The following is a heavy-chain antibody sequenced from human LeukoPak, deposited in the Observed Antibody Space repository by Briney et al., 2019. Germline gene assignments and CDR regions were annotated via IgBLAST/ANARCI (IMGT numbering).Heavy chain of an antibody. CDR2: ISSSSSYI. Sequence: GGSLRLSCAASGFTFSSYSMNWVRQAPGKGLEWVSSISSSSSYIYYADSAKGRFTISRDNAKNSLYLQMNSLRADDTAVYYCARDRGRGFDLWGQGTLVTVSS. V-gene: IGHV3-21*01. CDR3: ARDRGRGFDL. J-gene: IGHJ5*02. CDR1: GFTFSSYS.